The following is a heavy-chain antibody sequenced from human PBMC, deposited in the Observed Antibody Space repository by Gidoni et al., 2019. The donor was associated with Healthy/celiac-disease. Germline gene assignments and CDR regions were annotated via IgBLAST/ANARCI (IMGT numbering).Heavy chain of an antibody. Sequence: EVQLLESGGGLVQPGGSLRLSCAASGFTFSSYAMSWVRQAPGKGLEWVSAISGSGGSTYYADSVKGRFTISRDNSKNTLYLQMNSLRAEDTAVYYCAIGPNFWSGYPLDYWGQGTLVTVSS. D-gene: IGHD3-3*01. CDR1: GFTFSSYA. CDR2: ISGSGGST. V-gene: IGHV3-23*01. J-gene: IGHJ4*02. CDR3: AIGPNFWSGYPLDY.